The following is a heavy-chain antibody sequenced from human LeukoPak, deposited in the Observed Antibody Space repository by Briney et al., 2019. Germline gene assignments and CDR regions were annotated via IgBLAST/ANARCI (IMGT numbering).Heavy chain of an antibody. CDR2: ITVNGGDT. V-gene: IGHV3-23*01. CDR3: ARGRHWFDP. Sequence: GGPLRLSCAASGFTFSSSAMTWVRQAPGKGLEWVSTITVNGGDTNYADSVKGRFTISRDNAKNTLYLQMNSLRAEDTAVYYCARGRHWFDPWGQGTLVTVSS. J-gene: IGHJ5*02. CDR1: GFTFSSSA.